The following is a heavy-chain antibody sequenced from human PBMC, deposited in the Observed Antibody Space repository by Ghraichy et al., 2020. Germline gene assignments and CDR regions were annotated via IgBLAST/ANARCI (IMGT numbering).Heavy chain of an antibody. CDR3: ARDYGGKTYFDS. V-gene: IGHV3-30*04. Sequence: LSLTCAASGFPFNTFAIHWVRQAPGKGLEWVAAISKDASDQYYADSVKGRFTISRDNSKDTLYLQLNSLRSEDTAMYYCARDYGGKTYFDSWGQGTLVTVSS. J-gene: IGHJ4*02. CDR1: GFPFNTFA. D-gene: IGHD4-23*01. CDR2: ISKDASDQ.